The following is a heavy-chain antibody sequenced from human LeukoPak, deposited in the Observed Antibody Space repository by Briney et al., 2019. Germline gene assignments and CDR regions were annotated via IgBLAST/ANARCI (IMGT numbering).Heavy chain of an antibody. CDR1: GFTFSSYW. CDR3: ARLDLSNWYFDL. D-gene: IGHD3-16*02. Sequence: AGGSLRLSCAASGFTFSSYWMHWVRQVTGKGLVWVSRINSDGTSTSYADSVKGRFTISRDNAKNTLYLQMNSLRAEDTAVYFCARLDLSNWYFDLWGRGTLVTVSS. J-gene: IGHJ2*01. CDR2: INSDGTST. V-gene: IGHV3-74*01.